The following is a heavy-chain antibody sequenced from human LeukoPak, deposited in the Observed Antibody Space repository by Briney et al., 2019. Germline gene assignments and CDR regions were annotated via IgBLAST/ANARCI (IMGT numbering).Heavy chain of an antibody. J-gene: IGHJ6*03. D-gene: IGHD3-10*01. CDR1: GFTFDDYG. CDR3: AYGSGSRRLYYYYMDV. Sequence: PGGSLRLSCAASGFTFDDYGMSWVRQAPGKGLEWVSGINWNGGSTGYADSVKGRFTISRDNSKNSLYLQMNSLRAEDTALYYCAYGSGSRRLYYYYMDVWGKGTTVTVSS. V-gene: IGHV3-20*04. CDR2: INWNGGST.